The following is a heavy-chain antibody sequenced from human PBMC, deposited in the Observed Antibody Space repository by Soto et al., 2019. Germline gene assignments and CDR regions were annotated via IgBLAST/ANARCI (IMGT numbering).Heavy chain of an antibody. V-gene: IGHV1-3*01. CDR1: GYMFTKSA. Sequence: GASVKVSCKASGYMFTKSAMHWVRQAPGRRLEWMGWISGDSGNTKYSPKLQDRITITRDTSASTAYMELSSLRSEDTALYYCARDRSADRFVQYFQHWGPGTLVTVSS. CDR2: ISGDSGNT. J-gene: IGHJ1*01. D-gene: IGHD6-19*01. CDR3: ARDRSADRFVQYFQH.